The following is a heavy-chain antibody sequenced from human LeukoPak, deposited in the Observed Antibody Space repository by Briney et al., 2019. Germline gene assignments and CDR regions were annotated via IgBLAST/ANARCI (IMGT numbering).Heavy chain of an antibody. J-gene: IGHJ4*02. CDR3: ARQMELGVWALDY. Sequence: PSETLSLTCDVSGGSISTDDYWWGWIRQPPGKGLEWIAIIFFTGQTHHNPSLRSRAFMSVDTSKNQFSLRLSAVTAADTAVYYCARQMELGVWALDYWGQGTLVTVSS. CDR1: GGSISTDDYW. CDR2: IFFTGQT. V-gene: IGHV4-39*01. D-gene: IGHD3-10*01.